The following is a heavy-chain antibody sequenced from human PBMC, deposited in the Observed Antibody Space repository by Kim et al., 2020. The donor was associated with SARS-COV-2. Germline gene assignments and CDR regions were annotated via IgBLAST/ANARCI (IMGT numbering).Heavy chain of an antibody. Sequence: GGSLRLSRSASGFTFSGYAMHWVRQAPGKGLEYVSAISSNGGSTYYADSVKGRFTISRDNSKNTLYLQMSSLRAEDTAVYYCVKDGRGYFDWLPLPHWGQGTLVTVSS. CDR3: VKDGRGYFDWLPLPH. D-gene: IGHD3-9*01. V-gene: IGHV3-64D*06. J-gene: IGHJ4*02. CDR2: ISSNGGST. CDR1: GFTFSGYA.